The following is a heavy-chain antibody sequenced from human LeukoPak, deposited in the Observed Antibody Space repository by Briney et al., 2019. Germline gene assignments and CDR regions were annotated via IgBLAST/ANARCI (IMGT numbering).Heavy chain of an antibody. V-gene: IGHV4-4*09. CDR3: AAGPWELDF. CDR2: IYNGGNT. Sequence: SETLSLTCTVSGVSINTYYASWIRQAPGKGLEFIGLIYNGGNTNYNPSLKSRATISVDTSNNQFSLRLTSVTAADTAMYYCAAGPWELDFWGQGTLVTVSS. J-gene: IGHJ4*02. D-gene: IGHD1-26*01. CDR1: GVSINTYY.